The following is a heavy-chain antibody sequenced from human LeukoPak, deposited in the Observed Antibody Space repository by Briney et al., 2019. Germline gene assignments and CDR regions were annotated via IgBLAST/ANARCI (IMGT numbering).Heavy chain of an antibody. Sequence: GGSLRLTCAASGFTFSSYSMNWVRQAPGKGRDWVSSISSSSSYIYYADSVKGRFTISRDNSKNTLYLQMNSLRAEDTAVYYCAKVLQYYYYGMDVWGQGTTVTVSS. D-gene: IGHD5-24*01. CDR2: ISSSSSYI. CDR1: GFTFSSYS. CDR3: AKVLQYYYYGMDV. J-gene: IGHJ6*02. V-gene: IGHV3-21*04.